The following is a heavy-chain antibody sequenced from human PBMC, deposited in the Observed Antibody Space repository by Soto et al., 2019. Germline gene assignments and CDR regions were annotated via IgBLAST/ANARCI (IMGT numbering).Heavy chain of an antibody. D-gene: IGHD6-13*01. CDR2: INPNSGGT. V-gene: IGHV1-2*02. Sequence: ASVKVSCKASGYTFTGYYIHWVRQAPGEGLEWMGWINPNSGGTNYAQKFQGRVTMTRDTSISTAYMELSRLRSDDTAVYYCARDREGIAAAGTYWFDPWGQGTLVTVSS. J-gene: IGHJ5*02. CDR3: ARDREGIAAAGTYWFDP. CDR1: GYTFTGYY.